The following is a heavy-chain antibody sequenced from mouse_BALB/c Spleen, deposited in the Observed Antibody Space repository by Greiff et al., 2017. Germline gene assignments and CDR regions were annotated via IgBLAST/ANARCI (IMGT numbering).Heavy chain of an antibody. Sequence: VQLQQSGAELVRPGSSVKISCKASGYAFSSYWMNWVKQRPGQGLEWIGQIYPGDGDTNYNGKFKGKATLTADKSSSTAYMQLSSLTSEDSAVYFCARAEAGRFAYWGQGTLVTVSA. CDR3: ARAEAGRFAY. D-gene: IGHD4-1*01. V-gene: IGHV1-80*01. CDR1: GYAFSSYW. J-gene: IGHJ3*01. CDR2: IYPGDGDT.